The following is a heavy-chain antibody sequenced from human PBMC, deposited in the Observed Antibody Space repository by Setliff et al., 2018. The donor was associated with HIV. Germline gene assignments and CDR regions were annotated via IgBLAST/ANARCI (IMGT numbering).Heavy chain of an antibody. J-gene: IGHJ4*02. CDR1: GGSISSGTSY. V-gene: IGHV4-61*02. CDR2: IYTSGST. Sequence: SETLSLTCTVSGGSISSGTSYWSWIRQPAEKGLEWIGRIYTSGSTNYSPSLKSRVTISVDTSKNQFSLKLSSVTAADTAVYYCARGGSGSPFDYWGQGTLVTVSS. CDR3: ARGGSGSPFDY. D-gene: IGHD1-26*01.